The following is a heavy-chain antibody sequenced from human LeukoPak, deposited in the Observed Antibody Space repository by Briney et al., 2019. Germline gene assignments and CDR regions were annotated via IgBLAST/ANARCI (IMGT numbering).Heavy chain of an antibody. V-gene: IGHV3-15*01. CDR1: GFTFSNAW. CDR3: TTDAGPY. CDR2: IKSKTDDGTT. Sequence: PGGSLRLSCAASGFTFSNAWMSWVRQAPGKGLEWVGRIKSKTDDGTTDYAAPVKGRFTISRDDSKKTLYLQMNSLKTEDTAVYYCTTDAGPYWGQGTLVTVSS. J-gene: IGHJ4*02.